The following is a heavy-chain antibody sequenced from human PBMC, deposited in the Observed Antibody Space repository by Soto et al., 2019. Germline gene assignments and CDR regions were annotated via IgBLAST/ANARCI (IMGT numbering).Heavy chain of an antibody. Sequence: SETLSLTCAVYGGSFSGYYWSWIRQPPGKGLEWIGEINHSGSTNYNPSLKSRVTISVDTSKNQFSLKLSSVTAADTAVYYCARSFHPSFEPRKNWFDPWGQGTLVTVSS. CDR3: ARSFHPSFEPRKNWFDP. D-gene: IGHD3-10*01. CDR2: INHSGST. CDR1: GGSFSGYY. V-gene: IGHV4-34*01. J-gene: IGHJ5*02.